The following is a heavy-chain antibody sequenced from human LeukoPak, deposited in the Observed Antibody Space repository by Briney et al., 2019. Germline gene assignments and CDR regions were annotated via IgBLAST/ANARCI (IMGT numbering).Heavy chain of an antibody. J-gene: IGHJ6*03. V-gene: IGHV4-59*11. CDR3: AKSALLWFRSRPNYYMEV. CDR1: GGSISGRY. CDR2: IYFTGST. Sequence: SETLSLTCSVSGGSISGRYWSWIRQAPGKGLECIGYIYFTGSTNYNPSLKTRVTISVDTSKNQFSLKVTSVTAADTAVYYCAKSALLWFRSRPNYYMEVWGKGTTVIVSS. D-gene: IGHD3-10*01.